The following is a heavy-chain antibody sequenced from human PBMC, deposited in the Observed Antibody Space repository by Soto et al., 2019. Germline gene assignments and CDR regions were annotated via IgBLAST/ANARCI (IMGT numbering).Heavy chain of an antibody. CDR1: GGSVSSSSYY. J-gene: IGHJ5*02. CDR2: IYNSGST. V-gene: IGHV4-61*01. D-gene: IGHD3-22*01. Sequence: QVQLQESGPGLVKPPETLSLICTVSGGSVSSSSYYWSWIRQPPGKGLEWIGYIYNSGSTNYNPSLKSRVTISIDTSKNQFSLKLSSVTAADTAMYYCARGHYYDPYNWFDPWGQGTLVTVSS. CDR3: ARGHYYDPYNWFDP.